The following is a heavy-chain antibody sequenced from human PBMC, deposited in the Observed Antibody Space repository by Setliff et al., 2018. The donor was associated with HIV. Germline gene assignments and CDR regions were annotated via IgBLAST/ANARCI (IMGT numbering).Heavy chain of an antibody. CDR1: GYTFTGYF. V-gene: IGHV1-2*06. CDR2: INPNRGDT. CDR3: ARVSSFNKVIREAFDI. J-gene: IGHJ3*02. D-gene: IGHD3-10*01. Sequence: ASVKVSCKASGYTFTGYFIHWVRQAPGQGLEWMGQINPNRGDTKSHHKLADRLIMSRDTSLTTVYMELTSLRSDDTAVYYCARVSSFNKVIREAFDIWGQGTLVTVSS.